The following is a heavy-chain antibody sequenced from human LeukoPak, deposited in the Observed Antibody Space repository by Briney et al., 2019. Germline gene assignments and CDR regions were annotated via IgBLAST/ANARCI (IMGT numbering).Heavy chain of an antibody. CDR2: ISYDGSNK. Sequence: GRSLRLSCAASGFTFSSYAMHWVRQASGKGLEWVAVISYDGSNKYYADSVKGRFTISRDNSKNTLYLQMNSLRAEDTAVYYCAREGPNHDYGDPADDAFDIWGQGTMVTVSS. D-gene: IGHD4-17*01. J-gene: IGHJ3*02. CDR1: GFTFSSYA. CDR3: AREGPNHDYGDPADDAFDI. V-gene: IGHV3-30-3*01.